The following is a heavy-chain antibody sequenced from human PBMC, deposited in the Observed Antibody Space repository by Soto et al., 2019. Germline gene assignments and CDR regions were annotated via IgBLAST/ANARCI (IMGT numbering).Heavy chain of an antibody. D-gene: IGHD2-2*01. V-gene: IGHV1-69*01. CDR1: GGTFSSYA. J-gene: IGHJ4*02. Sequence: QVQLVQSGAEVKKPGSSVKVSCKASGGTFSSYAISWVRQAPGQGLEWMGGIIPIFGTANYAQKFQGRVTITADESTNTAYMELSSLRSEDTAVYYCARDILGYCSSTSCHQITVAYWGQGTLVTVSS. CDR3: ARDILGYCSSTSCHQITVAY. CDR2: IIPIFGTA.